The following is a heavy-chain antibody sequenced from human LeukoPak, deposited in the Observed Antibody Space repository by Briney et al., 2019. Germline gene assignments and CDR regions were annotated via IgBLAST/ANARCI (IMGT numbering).Heavy chain of an antibody. D-gene: IGHD5-24*01. J-gene: IGHJ6*03. CDR2: INWNGGSR. CDR3: ARVSGGDGYNYGYYYYYMDV. CDR1: GFSFDDYG. V-gene: IGHV3-20*04. Sequence: GGPLRLSCAASGFSFDDYGMSWVRQAPGKGLEWVSGINWNGGSRGYADSVKGRFTISRDNAKNSLYLQMNSLRAEDTALCYCARVSGGDGYNYGYYYYYMDVWGKGTTVTVSS.